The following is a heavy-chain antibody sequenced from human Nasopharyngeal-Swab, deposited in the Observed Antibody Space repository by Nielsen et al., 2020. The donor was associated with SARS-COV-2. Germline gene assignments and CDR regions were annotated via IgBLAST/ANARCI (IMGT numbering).Heavy chain of an antibody. CDR2: ISYGGSNK. D-gene: IGHD1-26*01. Sequence: GESLKISCAASGFTFSSYAMHWVRQAPGKGLEWVAVISYGGSNKYYADSVKGRFTISRDNSKNTLYLQMNSLRAEDTAVYYCARAHSGSYFSAFDIWGQGTMVTVSS. CDR3: ARAHSGSYFSAFDI. V-gene: IGHV3-30*04. J-gene: IGHJ3*02. CDR1: GFTFSSYA.